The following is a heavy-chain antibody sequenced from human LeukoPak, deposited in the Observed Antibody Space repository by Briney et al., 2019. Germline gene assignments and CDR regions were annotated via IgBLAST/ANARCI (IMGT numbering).Heavy chain of an antibody. CDR3: ARSLGSEDAFDI. CDR1: GGSISSGSYY. J-gene: IGHJ3*02. CDR2: IYTSGST. Sequence: SETLSLTCTVSGGSISSGSYYWSWIRQPAWKGLEWIGRIYTSGSTNYNPSLKSRVTISVDTSKNQFSLKLSSVTAADTAVYYCARSLGSEDAFDIWGQGTMVTVSS. D-gene: IGHD7-27*01. V-gene: IGHV4-61*02.